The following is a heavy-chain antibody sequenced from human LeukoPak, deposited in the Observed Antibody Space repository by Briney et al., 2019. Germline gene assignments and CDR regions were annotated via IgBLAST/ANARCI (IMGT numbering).Heavy chain of an antibody. Sequence: QSGGSLRLSCAASAFTFNTYNMNWVRQAPGKGLEWVSGISGSGDNTYYADSVKGRFTISRDNSKNTLYVQVNSLGTEDTAAYYCAKGSYYDSSGSFYFDYWGQGTLVTVSS. V-gene: IGHV3-23*01. J-gene: IGHJ4*02. CDR3: AKGSYYDSSGSFYFDY. CDR1: AFTFNTYN. CDR2: ISGSGDNT. D-gene: IGHD3-22*01.